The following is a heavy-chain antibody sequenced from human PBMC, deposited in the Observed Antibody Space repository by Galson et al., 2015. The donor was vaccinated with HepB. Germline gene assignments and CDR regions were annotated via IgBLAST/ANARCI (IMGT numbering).Heavy chain of an antibody. V-gene: IGHV3-74*01. CDR3: ASHLPGYSSSWYWGSRSPPDALLYY. CDR1: GFTFSSYW. D-gene: IGHD6-13*01. Sequence: SLRLSCAASGFTFSSYWMHWVRQAPGKGLVWVSRINSDGSSTSYADSVKGRFTISRDNAKNTLYLQMNSLRAEDTAVYYCASHLPGYSSSWYWGSRSPPDALLYYWGQGTLVTVSS. CDR2: INSDGSST. J-gene: IGHJ4*02.